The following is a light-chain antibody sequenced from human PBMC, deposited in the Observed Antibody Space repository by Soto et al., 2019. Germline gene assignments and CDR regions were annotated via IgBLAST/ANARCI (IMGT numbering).Light chain of an antibody. CDR3: QQYGSSPPIT. CDR2: GAS. Sequence: EIVLTQSPGTLSLSPGERATLSCRASQSVSSSYLAWYQQKPGQAPRLLIYGASSRATGIPDRFSGSGSGTDFTRTISRLEPEDFAVYYCQQYGSSPPITFVQGTRLEIK. V-gene: IGKV3-20*01. CDR1: QSVSSSY. J-gene: IGKJ5*01.